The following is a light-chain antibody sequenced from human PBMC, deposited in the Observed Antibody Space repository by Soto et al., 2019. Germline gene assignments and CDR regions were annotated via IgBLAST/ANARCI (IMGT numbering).Light chain of an antibody. CDR1: QSVSSN. CDR3: QQYNNWLQT. CDR2: GAS. V-gene: IGKV3-15*01. Sequence: EIVMTQSPATLSVSPGERAALCCRASQSVSSNLAWYQQKPGQAPRLLIYGASTRATGIPARFSGSGSGTEFTLTITSPQSEDFAVYYCQQYNNWLQTFGQGTKVDIK. J-gene: IGKJ1*01.